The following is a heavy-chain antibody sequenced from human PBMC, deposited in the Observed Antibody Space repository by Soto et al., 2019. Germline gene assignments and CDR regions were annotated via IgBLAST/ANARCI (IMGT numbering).Heavy chain of an antibody. CDR3: ARRPTLRYGFDY. CDR2: IYYSGST. Sequence: QVQLQESGPGLVKPSQTLSLTCTVSGGSISSGGYYWSWIRQHPGKGLEWIGYIYYSGSTYYNPSLKSRVTTSVHTSKNQFSLKLSSVTAADTAVYYCARRPTLRYGFDYWGQGTLVTLSS. D-gene: IGHD4-17*01. V-gene: IGHV4-31*03. J-gene: IGHJ4*02. CDR1: GGSISSGGYY.